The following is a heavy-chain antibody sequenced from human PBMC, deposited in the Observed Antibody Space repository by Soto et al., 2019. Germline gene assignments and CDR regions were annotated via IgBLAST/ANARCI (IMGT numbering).Heavy chain of an antibody. Sequence: PGGSLRLSCAASGYTFDHYAMAWVRQAPGKGLEWVSAISSNGGSTYYADSVKGRFTISRDTSKNTLFLQMNSLRSEDTAVYYCARSRHGSGSYTHFYYGLDVWGQGTTVTVSS. J-gene: IGHJ6*02. CDR1: GYTFDHYA. CDR2: ISSNGGST. V-gene: IGHV3-23*01. D-gene: IGHD3-10*01. CDR3: ARSRHGSGSYTHFYYGLDV.